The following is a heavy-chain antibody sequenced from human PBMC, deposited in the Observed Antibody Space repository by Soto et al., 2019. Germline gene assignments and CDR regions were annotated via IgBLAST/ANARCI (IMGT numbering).Heavy chain of an antibody. V-gene: IGHV3-23*01. CDR3: ANPFVINYYDSSGYEPYYYYGMDV. Sequence: AGGSLRISCAASGFTFSSYAMSWVRQAPGKGLEWVSAISGSGGSTYYAEYVKGRFTISRDNSKNTLYLQMNSLRAEDTAVYYCANPFVINYYDSSGYEPYYYYGMDVWGQGTTVTVSS. CDR1: GFTFSSYA. J-gene: IGHJ6*02. D-gene: IGHD3-22*01. CDR2: ISGSGGST.